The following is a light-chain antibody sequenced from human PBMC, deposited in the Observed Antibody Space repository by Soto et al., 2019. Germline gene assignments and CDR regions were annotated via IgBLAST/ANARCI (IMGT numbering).Light chain of an antibody. CDR2: DAS. J-gene: IGKJ3*01. CDR3: QQYENLPFT. CDR1: QDIIKY. Sequence: DIQMTQSPSSLSASIGDRVTISCQASQDIIKYLNWYQQKPGKAPKLLIYDASNLETGVPSTFSGSGSGTDFSFTISSLQPEDVATYYCQQYENLPFTFGPGTKVDFK. V-gene: IGKV1-33*01.